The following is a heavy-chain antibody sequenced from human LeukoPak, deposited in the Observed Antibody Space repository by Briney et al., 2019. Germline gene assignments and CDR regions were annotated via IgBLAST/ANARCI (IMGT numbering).Heavy chain of an antibody. CDR1: EDSVSSNSAA. J-gene: IGHJ4*02. V-gene: IGHV6-1*01. D-gene: IGHD2-15*01. CDR2: TYYRSKWFS. Sequence: SQTLSLTCAISEDSVSSNSAAWNSIRQSPSRGLEWLGRTYYRSKWFSDYAVSVKSRITVNPDTSKNLFSLQLNSVTPDDTAVYYCARTIGHLDSWGQGTPVTVSS. CDR3: ARTIGHLDS.